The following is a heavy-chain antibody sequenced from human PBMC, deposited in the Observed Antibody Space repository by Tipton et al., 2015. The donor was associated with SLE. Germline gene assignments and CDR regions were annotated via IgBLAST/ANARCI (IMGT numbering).Heavy chain of an antibody. CDR2: IYTDDSTT. Sequence: SLRLSCAASGFTFSNYWMHWVRQVPGERLLWVSRIYTDDSTTTYADSVKGRFTISRDNAKNTVFLQMNSLRVEDTAIYYCAKGMFRGLIMPPPFDYWGQGTLVTVSS. CDR1: GFTFSNYW. CDR3: AKGMFRGLIMPPPFDY. D-gene: IGHD3-10*01. J-gene: IGHJ4*02. V-gene: IGHV3-74*01.